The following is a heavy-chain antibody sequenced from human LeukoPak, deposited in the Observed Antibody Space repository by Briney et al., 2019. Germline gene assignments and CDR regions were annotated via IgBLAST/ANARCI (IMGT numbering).Heavy chain of an antibody. Sequence: SGGSLRLSCAASGFTFSYCSMSWVRQAPGKGLEWVSGITGSAGSTHYADSVKGRFTISRDNTKNTLYLQMNSLRAEDTAIYYCAKSSYYDSSGYYREYYFDYWGQGTLVAVSS. J-gene: IGHJ4*02. CDR1: GFTFSYCS. V-gene: IGHV3-23*01. D-gene: IGHD3-22*01. CDR3: AKSSYYDSSGYYREYYFDY. CDR2: ITGSAGST.